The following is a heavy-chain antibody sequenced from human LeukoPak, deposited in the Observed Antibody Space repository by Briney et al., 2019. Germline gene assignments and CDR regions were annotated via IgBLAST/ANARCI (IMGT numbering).Heavy chain of an antibody. Sequence: PGGSLRLSRAASGFTFTSYAMSWVRQAPGKGLEWVSGIRGSDGETYYAHSVKGRFTISRDNSKNTVCLQMNSLRGEDTALYHCAKAFNGDYIERFHIWGQGIMVTVSS. J-gene: IGHJ3*02. CDR2: IRGSDGET. D-gene: IGHD4-17*01. CDR3: AKAFNGDYIERFHI. V-gene: IGHV3-23*01. CDR1: GFTFTSYA.